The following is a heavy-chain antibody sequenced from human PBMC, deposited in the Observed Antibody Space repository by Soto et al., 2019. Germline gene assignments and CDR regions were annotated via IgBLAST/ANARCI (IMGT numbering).Heavy chain of an antibody. J-gene: IGHJ5*02. D-gene: IGHD3-10*01. CDR3: AREVDYGSGSYYLPKWFDP. Sequence: VASVKVSCKASGGTFSSYAISWVRQAPGQGLEWMGGIIPIFGTANYAQKFQGRVTITADESTSTAYMELSSLRSEDTAVYYCAREVDYGSGSYYLPKWFDPWGQGTLVTVSS. V-gene: IGHV1-69*13. CDR2: IIPIFGTA. CDR1: GGTFSSYA.